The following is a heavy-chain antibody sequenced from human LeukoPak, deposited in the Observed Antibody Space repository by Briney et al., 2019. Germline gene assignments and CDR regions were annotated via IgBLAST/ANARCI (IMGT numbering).Heavy chain of an antibody. CDR3: ARALYYDYVWGSYRRRAAFDI. Sequence: SETLSLTCTVSGGSMNTYFWSWIRQPAGKGLEWIGRFSASGNSNHNPSLKSRLTISVDRSKNQFSLKLSSVTAADTAVYYCARALYYDYVWGSYRRRAAFDIWGQGTMVTVSS. D-gene: IGHD3-16*02. CDR2: FSASGNS. V-gene: IGHV4-4*07. J-gene: IGHJ3*02. CDR1: GGSMNTYF.